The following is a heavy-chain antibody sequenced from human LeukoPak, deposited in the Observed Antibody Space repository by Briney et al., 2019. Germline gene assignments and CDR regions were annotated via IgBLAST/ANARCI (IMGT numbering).Heavy chain of an antibody. CDR1: GGSISSGSYY. V-gene: IGHV4-61*02. J-gene: IGHJ6*02. CDR3: ARDPRKYCSGGSCYYYYGMDV. D-gene: IGHD2-15*01. Sequence: SETLSLTCTVSGGSISSGSYYWRWLRQPAGKGLEWIGRIYTSGSTNYNPSLKSLVTISVDTSKNQFSLKLSSVTAADTAVYYCARDPRKYCSGGSCYYYYGMDVWGQGTTVTVSS. CDR2: IYTSGST.